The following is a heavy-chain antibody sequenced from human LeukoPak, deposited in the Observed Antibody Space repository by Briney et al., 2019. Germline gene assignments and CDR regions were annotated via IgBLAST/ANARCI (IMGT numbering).Heavy chain of an antibody. V-gene: IGHV3-23*01. Sequence: PGGSLRLSCAASGFIFSSDSMTWVRQAPGKGLEWVSTISGSGVSTFYADPVKGRFTISRDNSKNTLYLHLNSLSAEDTAVYYCAKDSFSTTWGQGTLVTVSS. CDR3: AKDSFSTT. CDR2: ISGSGVST. D-gene: IGHD2-2*01. J-gene: IGHJ4*02. CDR1: GFIFSSDS.